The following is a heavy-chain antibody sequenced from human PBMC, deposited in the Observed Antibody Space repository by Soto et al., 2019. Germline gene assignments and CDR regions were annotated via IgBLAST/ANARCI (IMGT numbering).Heavy chain of an antibody. J-gene: IGHJ4*02. D-gene: IGHD3-22*01. Sequence: EVQLVESGGGLVQPGGSLRLSCVASGFTFSSYWMHWVRQAPGKGLVWVSRINSDETTTNYADSVKGRFTISRDNAKNTLYLQMNTLRAEDTAMYYCVRHYYDGSAYRPDYWGQGTLVTVSS. CDR1: GFTFSSYW. CDR3: VRHYYDGSAYRPDY. CDR2: INSDETTT. V-gene: IGHV3-74*01.